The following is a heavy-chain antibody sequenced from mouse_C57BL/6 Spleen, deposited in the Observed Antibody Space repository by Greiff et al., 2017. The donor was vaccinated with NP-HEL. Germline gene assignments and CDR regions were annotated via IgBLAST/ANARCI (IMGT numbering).Heavy chain of an antibody. CDR3: AREEDSNWYFDV. D-gene: IGHD2-5*01. J-gene: IGHJ1*03. CDR2: ISDGGSYT. V-gene: IGHV5-4*03. Sequence: EVKLVESGGGLVKPGGSLKLSCAASGFTFSSYAMSWVRQTPEKRLEWVATISDGGSYTYYPDNVKGRFTISRDNAKNNLYLQMSHLKSEDTAMYYWAREEDSNWYFDVWGTGTTVTVSS. CDR1: GFTFSSYA.